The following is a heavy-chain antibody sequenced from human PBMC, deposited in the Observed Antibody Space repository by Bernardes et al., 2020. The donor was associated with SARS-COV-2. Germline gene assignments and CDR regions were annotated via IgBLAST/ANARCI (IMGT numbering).Heavy chain of an antibody. J-gene: IGHJ4*02. Sequence: SETLSLTCAVSGGSISSSNWWSWVRQPPGKGLEWIGEIYHSGSTNYNPSLKSRVTISVDKSKNQFSLKLSSVTAADTAVYYCATYCSSTSCYAGGVTTRWGQGTLVTVSS. CDR2: IYHSGST. D-gene: IGHD2-2*01. CDR3: ATYCSSTSCYAGGVTTR. V-gene: IGHV4-4*02. CDR1: GGSISSSNW.